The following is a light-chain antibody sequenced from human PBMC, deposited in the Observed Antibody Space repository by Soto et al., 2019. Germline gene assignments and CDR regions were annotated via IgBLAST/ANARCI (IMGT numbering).Light chain of an antibody. V-gene: IGKV1D-16*01. J-gene: IGKJ5*01. Sequence: DIQLTQSASSLSASVGDRVTITCRASQGISSLLAWHQQKPGKTPKSLIKTTSILQSGVPSRFSGSGSETDFTLNISSVQPEDFATYYCQQYSESPRTFGQGTQLELK. CDR3: QQYSESPRT. CDR2: TTS. CDR1: QGISSL.